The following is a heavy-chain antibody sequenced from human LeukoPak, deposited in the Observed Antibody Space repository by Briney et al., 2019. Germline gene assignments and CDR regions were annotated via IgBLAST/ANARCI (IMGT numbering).Heavy chain of an antibody. Sequence: ASVKVSCKASGYTFTGYYMHWVRQAPGQGLEWMGWINPNSGGTNYAQKFQGRVTMTRDTSISTAYMELTRLRYDDTAVYYCVRGVSGWFYWGQGTLVTVSS. V-gene: IGHV1-2*02. CDR2: INPNSGGT. CDR1: GYTFTGYY. J-gene: IGHJ4*02. D-gene: IGHD6-19*01. CDR3: VRGVSGWFY.